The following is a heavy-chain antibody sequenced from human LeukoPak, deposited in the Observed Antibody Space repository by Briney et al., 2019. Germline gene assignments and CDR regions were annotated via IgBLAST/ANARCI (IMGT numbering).Heavy chain of an antibody. CDR3: AKDPHSSGWSNWFDS. Sequence: GGSLRLSCAASGFTFSSYDMSWVRQAPGKGLEWVSAISCSGCSTYYADSVRGRFTISRDNSKNTLYLKMNSLRAEDTAVYYCAKDPHSSGWSNWFDSWGQGTLVTVSS. J-gene: IGHJ5*01. CDR2: ISCSGCST. CDR1: GFTFSSYD. V-gene: IGHV3-23*01. D-gene: IGHD6-19*01.